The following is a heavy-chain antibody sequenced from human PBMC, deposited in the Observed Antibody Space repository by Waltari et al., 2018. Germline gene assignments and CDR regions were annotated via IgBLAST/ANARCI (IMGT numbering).Heavy chain of an antibody. J-gene: IGHJ5*02. V-gene: IGHV1-69*10. CDR1: GGTFSSYA. CDR3: ATSRVTTVTTGWFDP. CDR2: IIPILGIA. Sequence: QVQLVQSGAAVKKPGSSVKVSCKASGGTFSSYAISWVRQAPGQGLEWMGGIIPILGIANYAQKFQGIVTITADKSTSTAYMELSSLRSEDTAVYYCATSRVTTVTTGWFDPWGQGTLVTVSS. D-gene: IGHD4-17*01.